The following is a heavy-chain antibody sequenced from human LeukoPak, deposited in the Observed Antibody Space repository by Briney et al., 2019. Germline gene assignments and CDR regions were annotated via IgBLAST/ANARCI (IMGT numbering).Heavy chain of an antibody. J-gene: IGHJ6*02. CDR1: GGSISSGDYY. CDR2: IYYSGST. Sequence: SETLSLTCTVSGGSISSGDYYWSWIRQPPGKGLEWIGYIYYSGSTYYNPSLKSRVTISVDTSKNQFSLKLGSVTAADTAVYYCARSLCSGGSCYYYYGMDVWGQGTTVTVSS. D-gene: IGHD2-15*01. CDR3: ARSLCSGGSCYYYYGMDV. V-gene: IGHV4-30-4*01.